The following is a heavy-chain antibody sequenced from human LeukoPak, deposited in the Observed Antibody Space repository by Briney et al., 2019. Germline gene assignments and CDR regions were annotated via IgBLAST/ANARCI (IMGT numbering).Heavy chain of an antibody. V-gene: IGHV3-23*01. D-gene: IGHD4-17*01. CDR2: ISGSGGTT. CDR3: AKDLSDNGDYEDY. Sequence: PGGSLRLSCAASGFTFSSNAMRWVRQAPGKGPEWVSEISGSGGTTYYADSVKGRFTISRDNSKNTLYLQTNSLRAEDTAVYYCAKDLSDNGDYEDYWGPGTLVTVSS. J-gene: IGHJ4*02. CDR1: GFTFSSNA.